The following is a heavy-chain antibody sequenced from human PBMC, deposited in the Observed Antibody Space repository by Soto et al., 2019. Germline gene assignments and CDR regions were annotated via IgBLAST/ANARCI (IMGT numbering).Heavy chain of an antibody. J-gene: IGHJ4*02. CDR2: MNPNSGNT. D-gene: IGHD3-3*01. CDR3: ARGHAYYFFWSGYYPYYYAC. V-gene: IGHV1-8*01. Sequence: ASEKVSCKASGSTFTRYDINWVRQATGQGLEWMGWMNPNSGNTGYAQKFQGRVTMTRNTSISTAYMELSSLRSEDTAVYYCARGHAYYFFWSGYYPYYYACWSQGPLAT. CDR1: GSTFTRYD.